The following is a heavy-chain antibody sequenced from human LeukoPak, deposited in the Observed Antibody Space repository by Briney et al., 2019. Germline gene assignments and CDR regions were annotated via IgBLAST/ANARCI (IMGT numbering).Heavy chain of an antibody. D-gene: IGHD3-22*01. CDR2: IYYSGST. Sequence: NASQALSLPCTVSGGSISRGDYYWSWIPHPPREGLGWVGYIYYSGSTYYNPSLKSRVTISVDTSKNQFSLKLSSVTAADTAVYYCARGDSSGYAGKFQHWGQGTLVTVSS. V-gene: IGHV4-30-4*01. CDR3: ARGDSSGYAGKFQH. CDR1: GGSISRGDYY. J-gene: IGHJ1*01.